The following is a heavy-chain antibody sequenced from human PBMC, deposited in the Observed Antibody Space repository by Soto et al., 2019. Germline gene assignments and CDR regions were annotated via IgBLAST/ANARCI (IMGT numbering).Heavy chain of an antibody. Sequence: EVQLVESGGGLVQPGGALRLACAASGFTFSKYSMNWVRQAPGKGLEWLSYIGTTSSRKYYADSVKGRFTISRDDAKNSLYLQMDSLRVEDTAVYYCARDEAPYGSPVDYWGQGTLVTVSS. CDR2: IGTTSSRK. CDR3: ARDEAPYGSPVDY. D-gene: IGHD6-13*01. CDR1: GFTFSKYS. J-gene: IGHJ4*02. V-gene: IGHV3-48*01.